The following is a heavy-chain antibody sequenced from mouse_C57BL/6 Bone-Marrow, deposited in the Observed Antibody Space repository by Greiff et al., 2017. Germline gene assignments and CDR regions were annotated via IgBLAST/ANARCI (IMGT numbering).Heavy chain of an antibody. J-gene: IGHJ3*01. V-gene: IGHV1-81*01. CDR2: IYPRSGNT. CDR1: GYTSTSYG. Sequence: VQLQESGAELARPGASVKLSCKASGYTSTSYGISWVKQRTGQGLEWIGEIYPRSGNTYYNEKFKGKATLTADKSSSTAYMELRSLTSEDSAVYFCARVYYSKPAWFAHWGQGTLVTVSA. CDR3: ARVYYSKPAWFAH. D-gene: IGHD2-5*01.